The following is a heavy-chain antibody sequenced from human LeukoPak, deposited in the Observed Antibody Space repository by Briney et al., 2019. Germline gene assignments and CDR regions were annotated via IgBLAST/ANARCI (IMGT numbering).Heavy chain of an antibody. CDR1: GFTFSNYG. D-gene: IGHD1-26*01. Sequence: GGSLRLSCAASGFTFSNYGIHWVRRAPGKGLEWVAFIRFDGGSKLYADSVRGRFTISRDNSKNTLYLQMNSLRAEDTAVYYCAKRESGSFDYWGQGTLVTVSS. J-gene: IGHJ4*02. CDR3: AKRESGSFDY. CDR2: IRFDGGSK. V-gene: IGHV3-30*02.